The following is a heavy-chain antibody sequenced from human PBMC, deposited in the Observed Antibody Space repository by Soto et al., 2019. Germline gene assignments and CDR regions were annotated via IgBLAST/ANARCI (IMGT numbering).Heavy chain of an antibody. CDR1: GGYISYHSYH. D-gene: IGHD3-3*01. CDR3: ARMVGVAPRPNA. Sequence: PSATLPLPSTVYGGYISYHSYHLGWIRQPPGKGLEWVGGIFYTGTTYYSPSLKDRVTISVDTSKNSFSLNLTSVTAADTAVYFCARMVGVAPRPNAWGQGPLVT. V-gene: IGHV4-39*02. CDR2: IFYTGTT. J-gene: IGHJ5*02.